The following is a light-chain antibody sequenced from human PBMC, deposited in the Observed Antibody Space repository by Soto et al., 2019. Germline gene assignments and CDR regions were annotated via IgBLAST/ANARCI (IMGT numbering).Light chain of an antibody. CDR2: EVT. V-gene: IGLV2-8*01. Sequence: QSVLTQPPSASGSPGQSVTISCTGTSSEVGAYKYVSCYQQHPGKAPKLMIYEVTKRPSGVPGRFSGSKSGNTASLTVSGLQAEDEADYYCSSYAGNNNFVVFGGGTKLTVL. J-gene: IGLJ2*01. CDR1: SSEVGAYKY. CDR3: SSYAGNNNFVV.